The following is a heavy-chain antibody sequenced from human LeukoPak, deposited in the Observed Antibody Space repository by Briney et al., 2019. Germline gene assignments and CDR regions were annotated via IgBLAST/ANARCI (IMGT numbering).Heavy chain of an antibody. CDR3: ARTSYETGDHYFDY. D-gene: IGHD4-17*01. CDR1: GASISSGDYF. CDR2: IYNSGNT. V-gene: IGHV4-31*03. Sequence: SETLSLTCTVSGASISSGDYFWGWIRQHPGKGLEWIGYIYNSGNTYYNPSPKSRVTMSIDTSKNQFSLNLRSVTAADTTVYYYARTSYETGDHYFDYWGQGTLVTVSS. J-gene: IGHJ4*02.